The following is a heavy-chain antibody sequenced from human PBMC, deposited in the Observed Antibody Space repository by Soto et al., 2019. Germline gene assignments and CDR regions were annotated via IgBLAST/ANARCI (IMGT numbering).Heavy chain of an antibody. CDR2: IYYSGST. J-gene: IGHJ5*02. Sequence: LSLTCTVSGGSISSGGYYWSWIRQHPGKGLEWIGYIYYSGSTYYNPSLKSRVTISVDTSKNQFSLKLSSVTAADTAVYYCARVLVVVVAATKHFYWFDPWGQGTLVTVSS. D-gene: IGHD2-15*01. CDR1: GGSISSGGYY. CDR3: ARVLVVVVAATKHFYWFDP. V-gene: IGHV4-31*03.